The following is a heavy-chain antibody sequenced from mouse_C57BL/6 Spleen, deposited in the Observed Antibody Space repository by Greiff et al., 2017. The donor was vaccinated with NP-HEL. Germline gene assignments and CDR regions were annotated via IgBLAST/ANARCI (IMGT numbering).Heavy chain of an antibody. CDR2: ISSGGDYI. D-gene: IGHD4-1*01. V-gene: IGHV5-9-1*02. J-gene: IGHJ4*01. Sequence: DVHLVESGEGLVKPGGSLKLSCAASGFTFSSYAMSWVRQTPEKRLEWVAYISSGGDYIYYADTVKGRFTISRDNARNTLYLQMSSLKSEDTAMYYCTRDTGDYAMDYWGQGTSVTVSS. CDR1: GFTFSSYA. CDR3: TRDTGDYAMDY.